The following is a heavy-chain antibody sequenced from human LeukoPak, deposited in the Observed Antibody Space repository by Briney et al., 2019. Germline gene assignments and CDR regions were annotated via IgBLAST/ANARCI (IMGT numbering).Heavy chain of an antibody. D-gene: IGHD2-2*01. CDR3: ARHSPDIVVVPAAPLDY. V-gene: IGHV4-59*08. Sequence: RPSETLSLTCTVSGGSISSYYWSWIRQPPGKGLEWIGYIYYSGSTNYNPSLKSRVTISVDTSKNQSSLKLSSVTAADTAVYYCARHSPDIVVVPAAPLDYWGQGTLVTVSS. J-gene: IGHJ4*02. CDR1: GGSISSYY. CDR2: IYYSGST.